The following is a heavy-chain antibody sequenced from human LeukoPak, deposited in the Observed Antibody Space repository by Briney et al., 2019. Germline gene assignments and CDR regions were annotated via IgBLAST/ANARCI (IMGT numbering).Heavy chain of an antibody. V-gene: IGHV3-74*01. CDR2: INSDGSST. CDR1: GFTFSSYW. J-gene: IGHJ3*02. Sequence: GGSLRLSCAASGFTFSSYWMHWVRQAPGKGLVWVSRINSDGSSTSYADSVKGRFTISRDNAKNTLYLQMNSLRAEDTAVYYCARGGRGYEDAFDIWGQGTMVTVSS. D-gene: IGHD3-22*01. CDR3: ARGGRGYEDAFDI.